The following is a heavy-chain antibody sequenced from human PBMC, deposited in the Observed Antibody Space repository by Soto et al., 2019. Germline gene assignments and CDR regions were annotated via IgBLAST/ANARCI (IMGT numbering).Heavy chain of an antibody. V-gene: IGHV2-5*02. Sequence: QITLKESGPTLVKPTQTLTLTCTFSGFSLTTSGVGVGWIRQPPGKALEGLTLIYWDDDKRYSPSLKSRLTLTKDTSKNLVVLTMTHMDPADTATYFCAHRTTTVTWWFDPWGQGTLVTVSS. CDR1: GFSLTTSGVG. J-gene: IGHJ5*02. CDR2: IYWDDDK. D-gene: IGHD4-17*01. CDR3: AHRTTTVTWWFDP.